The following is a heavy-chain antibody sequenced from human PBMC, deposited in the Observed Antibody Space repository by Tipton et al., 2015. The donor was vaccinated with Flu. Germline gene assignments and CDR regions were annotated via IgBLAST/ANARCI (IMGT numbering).Heavy chain of an antibody. D-gene: IGHD3-22*01. CDR1: GDSISRGSYY. Sequence: TLSLTCTVSGDSISRGSYYSNWIRQPAGEGLEWIGRIYTNTNTNYKASLKSRVTMSVDTSMNHFSLKLSSVTAADSAVYYCARVSPRRITAIVVTMLPEGYFDYWGQGALVTVSS. V-gene: IGHV4-61*02. CDR2: IYTNTNT. J-gene: IGHJ4*02. CDR3: ARVSPRRITAIVVTMLPEGYFDY.